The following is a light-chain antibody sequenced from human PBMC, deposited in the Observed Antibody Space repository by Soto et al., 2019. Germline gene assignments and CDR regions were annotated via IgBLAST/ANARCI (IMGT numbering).Light chain of an antibody. V-gene: IGKV3-20*01. CDR1: QSVSGDN. Sequence: IVLTQSPGTLSMSPGERVTLSCRASQSVSGDNMVWYQHKSGQAPRVLIYAASTSATGIPDRFSGSGSGTDFTLTITRLEPEDLAVSYCQPYGSCPETFGQGTKV. J-gene: IGKJ1*01. CDR2: AAS. CDR3: QPYGSCPET.